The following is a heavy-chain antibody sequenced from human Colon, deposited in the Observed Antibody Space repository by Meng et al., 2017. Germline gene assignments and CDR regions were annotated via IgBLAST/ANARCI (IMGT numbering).Heavy chain of an antibody. V-gene: IGHV4-31*03. J-gene: IGHJ5*02. CDR3: ARYRYDSSSYSNFFDP. CDR1: ASSTTSEAFN. D-gene: IGHD3-22*01. CDR2: MHYSGIA. Sequence: QGPLPGEVPVLVEHSQTLPLTCTVAASSTTSEAFNWGWIRTHHGKGLEWIGYMHYSGIANYNPSLNSRIAISVDTSKNHFSLKLSSVTAADTAVYYCARYRYDSSSYSNFFDPWGQGTLVTVSS.